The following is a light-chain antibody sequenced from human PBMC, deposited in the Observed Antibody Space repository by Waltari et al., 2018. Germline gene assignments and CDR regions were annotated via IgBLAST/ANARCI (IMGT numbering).Light chain of an antibody. V-gene: IGLV6-57*02. Sequence: NFMLTQPHSVSESPGKTLTSPCTGSSGSIASNYVQWYHQRPGTAPTPVLFEDNHRPSGVPDRFSGSIDSSSNSASLTISGLKTEDEADYYCQSYDTSNHGVFGGGTKLTVL. CDR3: QSYDTSNHGV. CDR2: EDN. J-gene: IGLJ2*01. CDR1: SGSIASNY.